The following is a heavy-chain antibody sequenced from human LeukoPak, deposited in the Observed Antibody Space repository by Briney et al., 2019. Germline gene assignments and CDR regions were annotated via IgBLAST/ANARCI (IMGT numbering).Heavy chain of an antibody. CDR1: GFTFSGYS. V-gene: IGHV3-48*01. CDR3: ARRGYTSGWDY. CDR2: ISTGSSTI. D-gene: IGHD6-19*01. J-gene: IGHJ4*02. Sequence: PGGSLRLSCAASGFTFSGYSMNWVRQAPGKGLEWVSYISTGSSTIYYADSVKGRFTISRDNAKNSLYLLMTSLRAEDTAVYYCARRGYTSGWDYWGQGTLVTVSS.